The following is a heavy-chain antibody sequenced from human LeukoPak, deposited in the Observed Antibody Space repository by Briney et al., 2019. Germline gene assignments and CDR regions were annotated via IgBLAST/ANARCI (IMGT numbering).Heavy chain of an antibody. CDR3: ARGGTMVRGVINRAYYYYMDV. CDR2: IYYSGST. CDR1: GGSISSSSYY. D-gene: IGHD3-10*01. J-gene: IGHJ6*03. Sequence: SETLSLTCTVSGGSISSSSYYWGWIRQPPGKGLEWIGSIYYSGSTYYNPSLKSRVTISVDTSKNQFSLKLSSVTAADTAVYYCARGGTMVRGVINRAYYYYMDVWGKGTTVTISS. V-gene: IGHV4-39*07.